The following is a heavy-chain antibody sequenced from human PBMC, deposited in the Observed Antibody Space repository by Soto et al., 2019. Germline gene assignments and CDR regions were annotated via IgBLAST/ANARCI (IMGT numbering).Heavy chain of an antibody. V-gene: IGHV4-39*02. CDR1: GDSISGSSFY. CDR3: ANLRGPVIFDQ. J-gene: IGHJ4*02. D-gene: IGHD3-16*02. Sequence: QLHLQESGPGLVMPSETLSLTCTVTGDSISGSSFYWGWIRQSPGKGLEWIGSIHYSGSTYYNPSPKSRVIISVDTSKNHFSMKLNSVTAADSAMYYWANLRGPVIFDQWGQGILVTVSS. CDR2: IHYSGST.